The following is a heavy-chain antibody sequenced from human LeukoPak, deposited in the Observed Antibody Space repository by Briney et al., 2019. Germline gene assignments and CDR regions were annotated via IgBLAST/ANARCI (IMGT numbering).Heavy chain of an antibody. J-gene: IGHJ1*01. D-gene: IGHD3-22*01. V-gene: IGHV1-2*02. Sequence: ASVKVSCKASGYTFTGYYMHWVRQAPGQGLEWMGWINPNSGGTNYAQKFQGRVTMTRDTPISTAYMELSRLRSDDTAVYYCASGRQRYYYDSSGYFPPKYFQHWGQGTLVTVSS. CDR1: GYTFTGYY. CDR2: INPNSGGT. CDR3: ASGRQRYYYDSSGYFPPKYFQH.